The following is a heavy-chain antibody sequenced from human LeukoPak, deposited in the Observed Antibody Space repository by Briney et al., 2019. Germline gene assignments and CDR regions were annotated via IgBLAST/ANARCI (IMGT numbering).Heavy chain of an antibody. CDR1: GFTFSDAW. D-gene: IGHD2-15*01. CDR2: IKSKTDGGTT. J-gene: IGHJ6*02. V-gene: IGHV3-15*01. Sequence: GGSLRLSCAASGFTFSDAWMTWVRQAPGKGLEWVGRIKSKTDGGTTDYAAPVKGRFTISRDDSENTLYLQMSSLKTEDTAVYYCAKGCRGGSCYSFSIRPFYYYGLDVWGQGTTVTVSS. CDR3: AKGCRGGSCYSFSIRPFYYYGLDV.